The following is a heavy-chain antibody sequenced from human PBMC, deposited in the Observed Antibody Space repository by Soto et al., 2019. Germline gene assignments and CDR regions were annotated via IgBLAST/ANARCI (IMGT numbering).Heavy chain of an antibody. D-gene: IGHD3-10*01. V-gene: IGHV4-34*01. CDR3: ATSLWFGTQPEI. CDR1: GGSFSNNY. J-gene: IGHJ4*02. Sequence: PSGTLSLTCAVYGGSFSNNYWTWFRQPPGKGLEWIGEISPSGTTKYIPSLKSRGTISVDTSRKQFFLKVTSVSAADTAVYYCATSLWFGTQPEIWGPGTLVTVSS. CDR2: ISPSGTT.